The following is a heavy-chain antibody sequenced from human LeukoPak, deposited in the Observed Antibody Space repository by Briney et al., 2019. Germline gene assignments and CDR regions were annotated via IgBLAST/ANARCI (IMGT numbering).Heavy chain of an antibody. Sequence: SVKVSCKASGGTFSSYAISWVRQAPGQGLEWMGGIIPIFGTANYAQKFQGRVAITTDESTSTAYMELSSLRSEDTAVYYCARLAHFSGGSCYPVLDYWGQGTLVTVSS. CDR3: ARLAHFSGGSCYPVLDY. CDR2: IIPIFGTA. J-gene: IGHJ4*02. CDR1: GGTFSSYA. D-gene: IGHD2-15*01. V-gene: IGHV1-69*05.